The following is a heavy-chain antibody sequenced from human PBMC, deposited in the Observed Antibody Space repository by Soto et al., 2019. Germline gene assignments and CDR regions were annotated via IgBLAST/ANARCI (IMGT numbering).Heavy chain of an antibody. V-gene: IGHV3-30*18. J-gene: IGHJ6*02. CDR2: ISDDGSNK. CDR1: GFTFRSYC. D-gene: IGHD6-13*01. CDR3: AKEPYSFTWYGSNGLDV. Sequence: LRLSCEVSGFTFRSYCMHWVRQAPGKGLEWLTLISDDGSNKKYVDSVRGRFTISRDNSENTLYLQMKSLRPEDTAVYYCAKEPYSFTWYGSNGLDVWGQGTTVTVSS.